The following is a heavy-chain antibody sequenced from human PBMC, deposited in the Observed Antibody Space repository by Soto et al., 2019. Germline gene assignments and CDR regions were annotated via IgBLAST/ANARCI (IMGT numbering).Heavy chain of an antibody. J-gene: IGHJ4*02. CDR3: VKMYIVVVTAIGFDH. V-gene: IGHV3-23*01. CDR2: ISAIGGKT. CDR1: GFTFGSYA. Sequence: EVQLLESGGGLVQPGGSLRLSCVASGFTFGSYAMNWVRQAPGKGLEWVSSISAIGGKTYYADSVRGRFTISRDDSKNMLYLQMNSLRAEDSAVYHCVKMYIVVVTAIGFDHWGQGTLVTVSS. D-gene: IGHD2-21*02.